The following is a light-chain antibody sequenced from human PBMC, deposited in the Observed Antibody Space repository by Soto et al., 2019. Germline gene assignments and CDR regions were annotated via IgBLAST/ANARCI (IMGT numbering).Light chain of an antibody. CDR1: SSDVGAYNF. V-gene: IGLV2-11*01. J-gene: IGLJ1*01. CDR2: DVT. CDR3: SSYAGRYTFV. Sequence: QSALTQPRSVSGSPGQSVTISCTGTSSDVGAYNFVSWYQQHPGKAPKLMIYDVTNRPSGVPDRFSGSKSDNTASLTISGLQAEDEADYYCSSYAGRYTFVFGTGTKLTVL.